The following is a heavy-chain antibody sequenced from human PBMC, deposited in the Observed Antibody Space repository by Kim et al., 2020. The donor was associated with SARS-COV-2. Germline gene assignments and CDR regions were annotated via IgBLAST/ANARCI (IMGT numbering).Heavy chain of an antibody. D-gene: IGHD5-12*01. CDR2: FDSEDGET. Sequence: SVKVSCKVSAYTLTELSMHWVRQAPGKGLEWMGGFDSEDGETIYAQKFQGRVTMTEDTSTDTAYLELSSLRSEDTAVYYCARVGGVATIGNWFDPWGQGTLVTVSS. CDR1: AYTLTELS. CDR3: ARVGGVATIGNWFDP. V-gene: IGHV1-24*01. J-gene: IGHJ5*02.